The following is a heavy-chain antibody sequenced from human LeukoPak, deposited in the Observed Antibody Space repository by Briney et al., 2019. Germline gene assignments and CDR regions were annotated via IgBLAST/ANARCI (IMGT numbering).Heavy chain of an antibody. CDR2: ISSRGSTI. CDR3: ARLSDSSGYYYAHLDY. Sequence: GGSLRLSCAASGFTFSSYEMNWVRQAPGKGLEWVSYISSRGSTIYYADSVKGRFTISRDNAKNSLYLQMNSLRAEDTAVYYCARLSDSSGYYYAHLDYWGQGTLVTVSS. D-gene: IGHD3-22*01. CDR1: GFTFSSYE. J-gene: IGHJ4*02. V-gene: IGHV3-48*03.